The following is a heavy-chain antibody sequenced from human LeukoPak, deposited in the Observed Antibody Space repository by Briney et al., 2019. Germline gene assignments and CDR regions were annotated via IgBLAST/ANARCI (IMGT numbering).Heavy chain of an antibody. V-gene: IGHV3-74*01. Sequence: PGGSLRLSCAASAFTFSSYWMHWVRQAPGKGLVWVSRINSDGSSTSYADSVKGRFTISRDNAKNTLYLQMNSLRAEDTAVYYCARGVNDFWSGSDFDYWGQGTLVTVSS. CDR3: ARGVNDFWSGSDFDY. J-gene: IGHJ4*02. CDR1: AFTFSSYW. D-gene: IGHD3-3*01. CDR2: INSDGSST.